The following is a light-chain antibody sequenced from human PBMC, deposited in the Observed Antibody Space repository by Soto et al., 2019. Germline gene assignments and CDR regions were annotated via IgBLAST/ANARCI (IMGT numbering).Light chain of an antibody. CDR3: HSYESNNVV. CDR1: SGSIASNY. V-gene: IGLV6-57*03. CDR2: EAN. J-gene: IGLJ3*02. Sequence: NFMLTQPHSVSESPGKTVIISCTRSSGSIASNYVQWYQQRPGSAPTIVIYEANQRPSGVPDRFSGSVDSSSNSASLTISGLKTEDEADYYCHSYESNNVVFGGGTKLTVL.